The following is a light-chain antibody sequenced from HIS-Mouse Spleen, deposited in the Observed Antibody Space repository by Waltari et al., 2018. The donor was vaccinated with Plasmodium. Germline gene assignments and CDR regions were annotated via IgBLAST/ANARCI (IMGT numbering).Light chain of an antibody. CDR2: GAS. CDR3: QQYNNWSFT. CDR1: QSVSSN. J-gene: IGKJ3*01. V-gene: IGKV3-15*01. Sequence: EIVMTQSPATLSVSPGERATLSCRASQSVSSNLAWDQQKPGQAPRLLIYGASTRATGIPARFSGSGSGTECTITISSLQSEDFAVYYCQQYNNWSFTFGPGTKVDIK.